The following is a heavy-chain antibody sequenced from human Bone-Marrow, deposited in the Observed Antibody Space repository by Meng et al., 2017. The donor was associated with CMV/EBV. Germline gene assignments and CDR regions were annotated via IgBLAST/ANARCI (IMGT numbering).Heavy chain of an antibody. CDR1: GWSFSGYY. CDR2: INHSGST. Sequence: VRVQQGGAGRLKPSDTLSLTCAVYGWSFSGYYWSWIRQPPGKGLEWIGEINHSGSTNYNPSLKSRVTISVDTSKNQFSLKLSSVTAADTAVYYCTGYQLLGSISYFDYWGQGTLVTVSS. V-gene: IGHV4-34*01. J-gene: IGHJ4*02. CDR3: TGYQLLGSISYFDY. D-gene: IGHD2-2*01.